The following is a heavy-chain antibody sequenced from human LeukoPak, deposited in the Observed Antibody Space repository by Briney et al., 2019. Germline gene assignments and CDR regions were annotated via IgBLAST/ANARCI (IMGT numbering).Heavy chain of an antibody. CDR3: AKDQGMSGSELFDH. J-gene: IGHJ4*02. V-gene: IGHV3-53*01. Sequence: PGGSLRLSCAASGSIVNYNYMNWVRQAPGKGLEWVSVIYGDGNKYACNTHYADSVRGRFTISRHNSDNTVYLQMNSLRADDTAIYYCAKDQGMSGSELFDHWGQGTLVTVSS. D-gene: IGHD1-26*01. CDR2: IYGDGNK. CDR1: GSIVNYNY.